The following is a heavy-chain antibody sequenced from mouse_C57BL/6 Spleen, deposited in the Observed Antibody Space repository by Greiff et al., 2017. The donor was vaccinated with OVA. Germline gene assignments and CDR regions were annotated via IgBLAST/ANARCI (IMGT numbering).Heavy chain of an antibody. CDR2: IDPSDSYT. CDR1: GYTFTSYW. D-gene: IGHD1-1*01. Sequence: QVQLQQPGAELVMPGASVKLSCKASGYTFTSYWMHWVKQRPGQGLEWIGEIDPSDSYTNYNQKFKGKSTLTVDKSSSTAYMQLSSLTSEDSAVYDCALYGSSNWYFDVWGKGTTVTVSS. V-gene: IGHV1-69*01. CDR3: ALYGSSNWYFDV. J-gene: IGHJ1*03.